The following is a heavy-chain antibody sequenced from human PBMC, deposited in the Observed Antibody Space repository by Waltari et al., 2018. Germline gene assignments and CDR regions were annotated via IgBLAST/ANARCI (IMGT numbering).Heavy chain of an antibody. D-gene: IGHD6-19*01. Sequence: QVQLQESGPGLVKPSETLSLTCTVSGGSINIYYWSWIRQPPGKGLEWIGYVSYTGNTIYNPSLESRVTVSADTSKNQVSLRLRSVTAADTAVYYCARGMSSVWYGPFDYWGQGTLVTVSS. CDR2: VSYTGNT. CDR3: ARGMSSVWYGPFDY. J-gene: IGHJ4*02. V-gene: IGHV4-59*08. CDR1: GGSINIYY.